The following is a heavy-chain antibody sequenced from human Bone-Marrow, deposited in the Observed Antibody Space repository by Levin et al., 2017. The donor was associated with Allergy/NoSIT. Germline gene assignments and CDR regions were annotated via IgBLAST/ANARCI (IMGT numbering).Heavy chain of an antibody. CDR3: GRDRRSNSSGCDR. D-gene: IGHD3-22*01. CDR2: MYDGGDT. Sequence: SETLSLTCSVSGFSISSGYFWGWIRQPPGKAPGWIASMYDGGDTYYNPSLKSRVTISLDTSKNQVSLKLTSVTAADTAVYYCGRDRRSNSSGCDRWGQGTLVTVSS. V-gene: IGHV4-38-2*02. J-gene: IGHJ4*02. CDR1: GFSISSGYF.